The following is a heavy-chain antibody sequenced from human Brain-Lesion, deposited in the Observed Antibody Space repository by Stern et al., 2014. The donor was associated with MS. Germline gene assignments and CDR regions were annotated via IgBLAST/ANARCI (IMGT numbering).Heavy chain of an antibody. CDR3: ARGRVVPGFQYYATDV. CDR1: GGSISSGGYY. D-gene: IGHD2-2*01. J-gene: IGHJ6*02. Sequence: VQLVESGPGLVKPSQTLSLSCTVSGGSISSGGYYWSWIRQPAGKGLGWIGRIFNRGSTSYNPSLKSRVTISIATSKNQFSLRLNSMTAADTAVYYCARGRVVPGFQYYATDVWGQGTTVIVSS. CDR2: IFNRGST. V-gene: IGHV4-61*02.